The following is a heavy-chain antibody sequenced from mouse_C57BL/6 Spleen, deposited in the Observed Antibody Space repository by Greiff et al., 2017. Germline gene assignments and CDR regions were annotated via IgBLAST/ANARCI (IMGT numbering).Heavy chain of an antibody. J-gene: IGHJ1*03. CDR3: AIHERSLRGYFDV. D-gene: IGHD1-1*02. Sequence: EVQGVESGGDLVKPGGSLKLSCAASGFTFSSYGMSWVRQTPDKRLEWVATISSGGSYTYYPDSVKGRFTISRDTAKNTLYLQMSSLKSEDTAMYYCAIHERSLRGYFDVWGTGTTVTVSS. V-gene: IGHV5-6*01. CDR1: GFTFSSYG. CDR2: ISSGGSYT.